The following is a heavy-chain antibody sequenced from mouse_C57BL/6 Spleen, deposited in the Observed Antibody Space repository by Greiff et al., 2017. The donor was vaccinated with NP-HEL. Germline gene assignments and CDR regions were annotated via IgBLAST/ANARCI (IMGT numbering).Heavy chain of an antibody. Sequence: VQLQQSGAELVRPGASVKLSCTASGFNIKDDYMHWVKQRPEQGLEWIGWIDPENGDTEYASKFQGKATITADTSSNTAYLQLSSLTSEDPAVYYCTTITTVGVPYWGQGTTLTVSS. CDR3: TTITTVGVPY. CDR1: GFNIKDDY. CDR2: IDPENGDT. J-gene: IGHJ2*01. V-gene: IGHV14-4*01. D-gene: IGHD1-1*01.